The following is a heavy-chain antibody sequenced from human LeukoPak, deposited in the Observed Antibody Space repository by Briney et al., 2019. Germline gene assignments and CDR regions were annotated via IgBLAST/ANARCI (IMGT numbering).Heavy chain of an antibody. V-gene: IGHV1-18*01. CDR3: AREGSGRCYGGHGYYGMDV. CDR2: ISAYNGNT. J-gene: IGHJ6*02. CDR1: GYTFTSYG. D-gene: IGHD1-26*01. Sequence: GASVKVSCKASGYTFTSYGISWVRQAPGQGLEWMGWISAYNGNTNYAQKLQGRVTMTTDTSTSTAYMELRSLRSDDTAVYYCAREGSGRCYGGHGYYGMDVWGQGATVTVSS.